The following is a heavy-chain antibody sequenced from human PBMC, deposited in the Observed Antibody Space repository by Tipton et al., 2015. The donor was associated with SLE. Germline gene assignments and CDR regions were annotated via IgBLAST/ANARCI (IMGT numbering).Heavy chain of an antibody. J-gene: IGHJ3*02. CDR2: IYTSGYT. CDR3: AGLRVTSDAFDI. Sequence: TLSLTCTVSGGSISSHYWSWIRQPPGKGLEWIGYIYTSGYTNYNPSLKSRVTISVDTSKNQFSLKLSSVTAADTAVYYCAGLRVTSDAFDIWGQGTMVTVSS. V-gene: IGHV4-4*09. D-gene: IGHD2-21*02. CDR1: GGSISSHY.